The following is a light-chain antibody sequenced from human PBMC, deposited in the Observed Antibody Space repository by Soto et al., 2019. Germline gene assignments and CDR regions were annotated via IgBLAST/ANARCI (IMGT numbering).Light chain of an antibody. Sequence: QSALTQPASVSGSPGQSITISCTGTSSDVGGYNYVSWYQQHPGKAPKLMIYDVSNRPSGVSNRFSGSKSGNTASLTISGLQAEDEADYYCSSYTSSSPVLGGGTKVTVL. J-gene: IGLJ3*02. V-gene: IGLV2-14*01. CDR1: SSDVGGYNY. CDR3: SSYTSSSPV. CDR2: DVS.